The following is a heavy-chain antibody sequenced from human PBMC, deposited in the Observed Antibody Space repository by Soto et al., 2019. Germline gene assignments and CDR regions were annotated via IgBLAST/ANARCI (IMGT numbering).Heavy chain of an antibody. J-gene: IGHJ4*02. Sequence: SETLSLTCTVSGDSISSGGYYWSWIRQHPGKGLEWIGYIFYTGSTYYNPSLKSRVTISVDTSKNQFSLKLSSVTAADTAVYYCARGGVDYYDSSGYYFSPYYFDYWGQGTLVTVSS. D-gene: IGHD3-22*01. CDR3: ARGGVDYYDSSGYYFSPYYFDY. CDR2: IFYTGST. CDR1: GDSISSGGYY. V-gene: IGHV4-31*03.